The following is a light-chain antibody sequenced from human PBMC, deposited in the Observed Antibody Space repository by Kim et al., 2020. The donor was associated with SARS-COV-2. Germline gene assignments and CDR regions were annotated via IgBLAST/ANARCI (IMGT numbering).Light chain of an antibody. Sequence: GQSFTTTCTGTSSDVGRYNYVSWYQQHPGKAPKLMIYYVNNRPSGVSNRFSGSKSGNTASLTISGLQAEDEADYYCSSFASSDTLVFGTGTKVTVL. CDR2: YVN. J-gene: IGLJ1*01. CDR1: SSDVGRYNY. CDR3: SSFASSDTLV. V-gene: IGLV2-14*03.